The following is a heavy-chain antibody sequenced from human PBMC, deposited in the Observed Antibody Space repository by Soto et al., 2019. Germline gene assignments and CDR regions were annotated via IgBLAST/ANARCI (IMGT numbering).Heavy chain of an antibody. CDR1: GGTFSSYA. CDR2: IIPIFGTA. V-gene: IGHV1-69*01. J-gene: IGHJ6*02. Sequence: QVQLVQSGAEVKKPGSSVKVSCKAPGGTFSSYAISWVRQAPGQGLEWMGGIIPIFGTANYVQKFQGRVTITADESTSTGYMELSSQRSEDTAVYYCTRSQGGSSSLDIYYYYYYGMDVWGQGTTVTVSS. D-gene: IGHD2-15*01. CDR3: TRSQGGSSSLDIYYYYYYGMDV.